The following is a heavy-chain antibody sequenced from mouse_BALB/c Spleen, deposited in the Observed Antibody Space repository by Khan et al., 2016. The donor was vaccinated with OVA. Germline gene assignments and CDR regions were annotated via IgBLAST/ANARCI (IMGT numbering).Heavy chain of an antibody. J-gene: IGHJ4*01. CDR1: GFSLTGYG. D-gene: IGHD2-4*01. CDR2: IWGDGST. V-gene: IGHV2-6-7*01. CDR3: AREIYYDYAYYYAMDY. Sequence: QVQLKESGPGLVAPSPSLSITCTVSGFSLTGYGVNWVRQPPGKGLEWLGMIWGDGSTDYNSALKSRLSISKDNSKSQVFLKMNSLHTDDTARYYCAREIYYDYAYYYAMDYWGQGTSVTVSS.